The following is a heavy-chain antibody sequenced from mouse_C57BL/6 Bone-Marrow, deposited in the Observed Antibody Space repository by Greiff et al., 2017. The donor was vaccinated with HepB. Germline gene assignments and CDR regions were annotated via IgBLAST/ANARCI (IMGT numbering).Heavy chain of an antibody. J-gene: IGHJ1*03. V-gene: IGHV5-2*01. D-gene: IGHD2-4*01. CDR3: ARHGYDYADWYFDV. CDR2: INSDGGST. CDR1: EYEFPSHD. Sequence: EVKLMESGGGLVQPGESLKLSCESNEYEFPSHDMSWVRKTPEKRLELVAAINSDGGSTYYPDTMERRFIISRDNTKKTLYLQMSSLRSEDTALYYCARHGYDYADWYFDVWGTGTTVTVSS.